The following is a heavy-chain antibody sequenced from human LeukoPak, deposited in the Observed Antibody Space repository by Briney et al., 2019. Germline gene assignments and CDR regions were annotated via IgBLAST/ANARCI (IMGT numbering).Heavy chain of an antibody. V-gene: IGHV1-18*01. CDR1: GYTFTSYG. D-gene: IGHD2-2*01. CDR3: ARCRDIVVVPAAAANNWFDP. Sequence: ASVKVSCKASGYTFTSYGISWVRQAPGQGLEWMGWISAYNGNTNYAQKLQGRVTMATDTSTSPAYMELRSLRSDDTAVYYCARCRDIVVVPAAAANNWFDPWGQGTLVTVSS. CDR2: ISAYNGNT. J-gene: IGHJ5*02.